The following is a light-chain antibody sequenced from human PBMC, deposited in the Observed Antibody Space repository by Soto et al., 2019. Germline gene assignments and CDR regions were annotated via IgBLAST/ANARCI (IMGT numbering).Light chain of an antibody. CDR1: QSVGTN. Sequence: EIVMTQSPATLSVSPGDRVTLSCRASQSVGTNVAWYQQRPGQAPGLLIYGASVRASGIPTRFSGSGSETEFTLTVTSLQAEDFAIYYCQQWVRWTFGQGTRLELK. V-gene: IGKV3-15*01. J-gene: IGKJ1*01. CDR2: GAS. CDR3: QQWVRWT.